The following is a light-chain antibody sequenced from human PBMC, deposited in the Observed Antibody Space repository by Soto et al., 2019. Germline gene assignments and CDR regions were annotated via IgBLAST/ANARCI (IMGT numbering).Light chain of an antibody. CDR3: QQYGSTPRT. CDR1: QSVGDY. CDR2: DAS. J-gene: IGKJ1*01. Sequence: EIVLTQSPATLSLSPGERDTLSCRASQSVGDYLGWYQQKPGQAPRLLIYDASQRATGVPARFSASGSGTDFTLTISSLEPEDFAVYYCQQYGSTPRTFGQGTKVDIK. V-gene: IGKV3-11*01.